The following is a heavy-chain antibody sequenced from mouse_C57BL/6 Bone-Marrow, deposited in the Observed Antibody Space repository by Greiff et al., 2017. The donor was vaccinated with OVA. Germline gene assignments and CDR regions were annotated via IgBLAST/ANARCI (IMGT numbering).Heavy chain of an antibody. V-gene: IGHV1-55*01. CDR1: GYTFTSYW. CDR2: IYPGSGST. J-gene: IGHJ3*01. Sequence: VKLQQPGAELVKPGASVKMSCKASGYTFTSYWITWVKQRPGQGLEWIGDIYPGSGSTNYNEKFKSKATLNVDTSSSIAYMQLSSLTSEDSAVYYCARRQLRSRGFAYWGQGTLVTVSA. D-gene: IGHD3-2*02. CDR3: ARRQLRSRGFAY.